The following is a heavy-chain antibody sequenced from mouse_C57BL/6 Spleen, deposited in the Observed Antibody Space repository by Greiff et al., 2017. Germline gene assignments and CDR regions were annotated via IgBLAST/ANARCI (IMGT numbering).Heavy chain of an antibody. D-gene: IGHD2-5*01. CDR2: IYPGDGDT. CDR3: ARSDYSNYVFAY. V-gene: IGHV1-80*01. CDR1: GYAFSSYW. J-gene: IGHJ3*01. Sequence: VQLQPSGAELVKPGASVKISCKASGYAFSSYWMNWVKQRPGKGLEWIGQIYPGDGDTNYNGKFKGKATLTADKSSSTAYMQLSSLTSEDSAVYFCARSDYSNYVFAYWGQGTLVTVSA.